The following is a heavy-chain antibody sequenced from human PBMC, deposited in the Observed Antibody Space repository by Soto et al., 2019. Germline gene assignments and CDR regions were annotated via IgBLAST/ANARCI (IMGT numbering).Heavy chain of an antibody. J-gene: IGHJ4*02. Sequence: QVQLVQSGAEVKKPGASVKVSCKASGYTFTGYYMHWVRQAPGQGFEWMGWINPNSGGTNYAQRFQGRVTMTRDTSISTVYMELSRLRSDDTAVYYCAGNWNDGDDYFDYWGQGTLVTVSS. V-gene: IGHV1-2*02. CDR3: AGNWNDGDDYFDY. D-gene: IGHD1-1*01. CDR1: GYTFTGYY. CDR2: INPNSGGT.